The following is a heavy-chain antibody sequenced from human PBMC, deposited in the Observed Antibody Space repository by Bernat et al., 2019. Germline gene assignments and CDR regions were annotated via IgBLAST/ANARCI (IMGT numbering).Heavy chain of an antibody. CDR3: ARIRRYCSSTSCYEFLDY. V-gene: IGHV2-70*01. CDR2: IDWDDDK. D-gene: IGHD2-2*01. Sequence: QVTLRESGPALVKPTQTLTLTCTLSGFSLSTSGMCVSWIRQPPGKALEWLALIDWDDDKYYSTSLKTRLTISKDTSKNQVVLTMTNMDPVDTATYYCARIRRYCSSTSCYEFLDYWGQGTLVTVSS. J-gene: IGHJ4*02. CDR1: GFSLSTSGMC.